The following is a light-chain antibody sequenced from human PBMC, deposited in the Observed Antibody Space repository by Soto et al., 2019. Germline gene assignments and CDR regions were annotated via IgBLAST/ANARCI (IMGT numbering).Light chain of an antibody. Sequence: QSVLTQPPSVSGAPGQRVTISCTGSSSNIGAGYDVHWYQQHPGTAPKLLIYGNSNRPSGVPDRFSGSKSGTSASLAITGLQAEDEAYYYCQSYDSSLSVFGAGTQLTVL. J-gene: IGLJ2*01. V-gene: IGLV1-40*01. CDR3: QSYDSSLSV. CDR1: SSNIGAGYD. CDR2: GNS.